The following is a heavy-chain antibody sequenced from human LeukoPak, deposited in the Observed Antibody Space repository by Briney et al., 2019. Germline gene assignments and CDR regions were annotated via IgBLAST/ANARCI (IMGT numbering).Heavy chain of an antibody. Sequence: PGGSLRLSCAASGFTFSSYAMSWVRQAPGKGLEWVANIKQDGSEKYYVDSVKGRFTISRDNAKNSLYLQMNSLRAEDTAVYYCARTGNSRGTDAFDIWGQGTMVTVSS. D-gene: IGHD4-23*01. CDR2: IKQDGSEK. CDR1: GFTFSSYA. V-gene: IGHV3-7*01. CDR3: ARTGNSRGTDAFDI. J-gene: IGHJ3*02.